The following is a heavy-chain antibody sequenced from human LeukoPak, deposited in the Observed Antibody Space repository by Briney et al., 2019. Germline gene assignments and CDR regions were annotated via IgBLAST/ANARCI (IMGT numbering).Heavy chain of an antibody. Sequence: SETLSLTCTVSGGSISSSSYYWGWIRQPPGKGLEWIGSIYYSGSTNYNPSLKSRVTISVDTSKNQFSLKLSSVTAADTAVYYCARGERLRTYGDYDYNWFDPWGQGTLVTVSS. CDR2: IYYSGST. J-gene: IGHJ5*02. D-gene: IGHD4-17*01. CDR1: GGSISSSSYY. CDR3: ARGERLRTYGDYDYNWFDP. V-gene: IGHV4-39*07.